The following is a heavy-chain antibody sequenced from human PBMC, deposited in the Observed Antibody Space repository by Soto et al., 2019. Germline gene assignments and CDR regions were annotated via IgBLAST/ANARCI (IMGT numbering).Heavy chain of an antibody. CDR3: SRVRGGAFDI. CDR2: IYYVCST. D-gene: IGHD3-10*01. V-gene: IGHV4-59*01. CDR1: GGSISSYY. Sequence: SETLSLTCTVSGGSISSYYWIWIRQPPVKGLEFIGYIYYVCSTNYNPSLKSRFTISLYASKNHFSLKLISFAAADTAVYYCSRVRGGAFDIWGQGKMVTVSS. J-gene: IGHJ3*02.